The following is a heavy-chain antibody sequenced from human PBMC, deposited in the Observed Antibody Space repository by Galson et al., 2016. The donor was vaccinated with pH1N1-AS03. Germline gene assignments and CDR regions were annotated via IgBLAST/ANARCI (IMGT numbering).Heavy chain of an antibody. CDR3: ARGWYDIWTGYLVDPFDY. D-gene: IGHD3-9*01. CDR2: ITSSGGSGPTI. J-gene: IGHJ4*02. V-gene: IGHV3-11*01. CDR1: GFTFSDYY. Sequence: SLRLSCAASGFTFSDYYMSWIRQAPGKGLEWISCITSSGGSGPTIYYADSVKGRFTISRDNAKSSLYLQMNSLRADDTAAYYCARGWYDIWTGYLVDPFDYWGQGALVTVSS.